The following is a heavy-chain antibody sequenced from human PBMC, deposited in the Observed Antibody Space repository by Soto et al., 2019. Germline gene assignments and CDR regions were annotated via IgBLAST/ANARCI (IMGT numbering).Heavy chain of an antibody. CDR1: GYTFTGYY. D-gene: IGHD2-15*01. CDR2: INPNSGGT. J-gene: IGHJ3*02. V-gene: IGHV1-2*04. CDR3: ARAARAYCSGGSCYDAFDI. Sequence: QVQLVQSGAEVKKPGASVKVSCKASGYTFTGYYMHWVRQAPGQGLEWMGWINPNSGGTNYAQKFQGWVTMTRDTSISTAYMELSRLRSDDTAVYYCARAARAYCSGGSCYDAFDIWGQGTMVTVSS.